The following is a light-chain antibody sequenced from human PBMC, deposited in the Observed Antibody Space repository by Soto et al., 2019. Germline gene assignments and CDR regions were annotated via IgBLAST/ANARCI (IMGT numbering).Light chain of an antibody. J-gene: IGKJ3*01. V-gene: IGKV1-27*01. CDR2: AAS. CDR3: QKYNSAPPIT. Sequence: DIQMTQSPSSLSASVGDRVTITCRASQDISNDLAWYQQKPGKVPKLLIYAASTLQSGVPSRFSGSGSGTDFTLTISSLQPEDVATYYCQKYNSAPPITFGPGTKVDIK. CDR1: QDISND.